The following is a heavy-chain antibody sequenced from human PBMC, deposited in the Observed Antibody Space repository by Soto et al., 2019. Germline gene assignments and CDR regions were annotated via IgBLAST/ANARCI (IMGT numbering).Heavy chain of an antibody. CDR1: GYKFPRDC. CDR2: IYPGDSET. Sequence: SLNLSCPVSGYKFPRDCIACEHQQPVQGLEWMGIIYPGDSETRYSPSFEGQVTMSVDKSTSTAYLQWSSLKASDTAKYHCARQGRSGNHYYGMDAWGQGTTVTV. CDR3: ARQGRSGNHYYGMDA. V-gene: IGHV5-51*07. J-gene: IGHJ6*02. D-gene: IGHD3-10*01.